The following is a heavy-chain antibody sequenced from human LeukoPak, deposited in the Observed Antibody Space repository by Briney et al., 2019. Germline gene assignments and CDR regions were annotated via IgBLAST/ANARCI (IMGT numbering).Heavy chain of an antibody. CDR1: GFTFSSYA. J-gene: IGHJ6*02. V-gene: IGHV3-64*01. CDR2: ISSNGGST. CDR3: ARDQVGYSSSWYDYYYGMDG. D-gene: IGHD6-13*01. Sequence: QSGGSLRLSCAASGFTFSSYAMHWVRQAPGRGLEYVSAISSNGGSTYYANSVKGRFTISRDNSKNTLYLQMGSLRAEDMAVSYCARDQVGYSSSWYDYYYGMDGWGQGTTVTVSS.